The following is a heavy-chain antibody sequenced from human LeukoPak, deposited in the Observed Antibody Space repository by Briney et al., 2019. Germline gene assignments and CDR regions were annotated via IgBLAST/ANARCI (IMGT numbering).Heavy chain of an antibody. D-gene: IGHD3-10*01. CDR3: ARVSYGSGLDY. J-gene: IGHJ4*02. V-gene: IGHV3-48*01. CDR2: ISGSSSTI. Sequence: GGSLRLSCAASGFTFSTYAMKWVRQAPGKGLEWVSHISGSSSTIYYADSVKGRFTISRDNARSSVYLQMDSLRAEDTAVYYCARVSYGSGLDYWGQGTVVTVSS. CDR1: GFTFSTYA.